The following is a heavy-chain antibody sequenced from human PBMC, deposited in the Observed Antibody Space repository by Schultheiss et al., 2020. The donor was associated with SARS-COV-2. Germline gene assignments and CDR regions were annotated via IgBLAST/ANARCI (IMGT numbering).Heavy chain of an antibody. CDR2: TYYRSKWYN. J-gene: IGHJ5*02. CDR3: ARDFSSRTYCGGDCYSGGWFDP. Sequence: SQTLSLTCAISGDSVSSNSAAWNWIRQSPSRGLEWLGRTYYRSKWYNDYAVSVKSRITINPDTSKNQFSLQLNSVTPEDTAVYYCARDFSSRTYCGGDCYSGGWFDPWGQGTLVTVSS. D-gene: IGHD2-21*02. V-gene: IGHV6-1*01. CDR1: GDSVSSNSAA.